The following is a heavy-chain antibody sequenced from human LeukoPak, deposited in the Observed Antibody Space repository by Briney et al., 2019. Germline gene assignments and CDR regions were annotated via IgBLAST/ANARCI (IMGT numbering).Heavy chain of an antibody. D-gene: IGHD5-12*01. CDR2: ISGRGSGGTT. V-gene: IGHV3-23*01. J-gene: IGHJ4*02. CDR3: ARLPYSGYGGGRVY. CDR1: GFTFSSFA. Sequence: GGSLRLSCAASGFTFSSFAMSWVRQAPGKGLEWVSNISGRGSGGTTYYADSVKGRFTISRDNAKNSLYLQMNSLRAEDTVIYYCARLPYSGYGGGRVYWGQGTLVTVSS.